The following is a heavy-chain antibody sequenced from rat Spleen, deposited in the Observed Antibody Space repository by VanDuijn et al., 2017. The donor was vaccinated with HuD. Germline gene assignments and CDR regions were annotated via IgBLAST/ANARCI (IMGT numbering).Heavy chain of an antibody. J-gene: IGHJ2*01. CDR1: GFTFSNYG. D-gene: IGHD1-10*01. V-gene: IGHV5-27*01. CDR3: TTETSFDY. CDR2: ISTSGGTT. Sequence: EVQLVESGGGLVQPGRSMKLSCAASGFTFSNYGMAWVRQAPTKGLEWVASISTSGGTTYYRESVRGRFTISRDNAKSTLYLQRDSLRSEDTATYYCTTETSFDYWGRGVMVTVSS.